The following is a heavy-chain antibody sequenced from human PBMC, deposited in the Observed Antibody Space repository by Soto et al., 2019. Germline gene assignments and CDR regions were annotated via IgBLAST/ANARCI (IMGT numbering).Heavy chain of an antibody. D-gene: IGHD1-1*01. CDR1: GFLCSSFD. CDR2: ILVGGST. Sequence: GGSLRLSCAVSGFLCSSFDMSWVRQAPGKGLDWVSTILVGGSTHYEDSVKGRFTIPRDTSKNTVYLQMDSLTAGDTAVYYCAKATATSGGAFEIYGQGTLVTVSS. J-gene: IGHJ3*02. CDR3: AKATATSGGAFEI. V-gene: IGHV3-23*01.